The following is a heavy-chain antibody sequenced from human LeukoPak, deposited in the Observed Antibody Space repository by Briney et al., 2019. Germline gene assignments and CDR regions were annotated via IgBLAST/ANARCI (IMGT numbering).Heavy chain of an antibody. J-gene: IGHJ3*02. D-gene: IGHD5-18*01. V-gene: IGHV1-3*01. CDR2: INAGNGNT. Sequence: ASVKVSCKASGYTFTSYAMHWVRQAPGQRLEWMGWINAGNGNTKYSQKFQGRVTITGDTSASTAYMELSSLRSEDTAVYYCARNMGYSYGPPDAFDIWGQGTMVTVSS. CDR1: GYTFTSYA. CDR3: ARNMGYSYGPPDAFDI.